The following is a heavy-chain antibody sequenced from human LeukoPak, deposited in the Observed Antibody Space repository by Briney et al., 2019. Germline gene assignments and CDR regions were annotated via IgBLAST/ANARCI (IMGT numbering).Heavy chain of an antibody. D-gene: IGHD2-2*01. CDR1: GGSISSYY. CDR3: ARGARGYCRRTSGSFHY. V-gene: IGHV4-59*01. CDR2: IYYSGST. Sequence: SETLSLTCTGSGGSISSYYWRWIRQPPGKELEWIGYIYYSGSTNYNPSLKSRVTISVDTSKNQFSLKLSSVAAADTTVYYCARGARGYCRRTSGSFHYWGHATLVTVS. J-gene: IGHJ4*01.